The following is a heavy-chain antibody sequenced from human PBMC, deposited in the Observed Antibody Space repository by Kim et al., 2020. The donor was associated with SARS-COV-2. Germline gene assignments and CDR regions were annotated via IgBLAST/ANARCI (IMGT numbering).Heavy chain of an antibody. J-gene: IGHJ4*02. CDR3: ARQNNHSDSSGYYNY. D-gene: IGHD3-22*01. CDR2: IIPILGKP. CDR1: GCTFSSSA. Sequence: SVKVSCKASGCTFSSSAFTWVRQAPGQGLEWMGRIIPILGKPNYAQNLRGRITITADRSTSTAYMAMSSLKSEDTAVYYCARQNNHSDSSGYYNYWGQG. V-gene: IGHV1-69*04.